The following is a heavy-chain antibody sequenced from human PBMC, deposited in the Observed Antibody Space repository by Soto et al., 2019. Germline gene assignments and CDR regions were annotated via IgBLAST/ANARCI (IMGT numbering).Heavy chain of an antibody. V-gene: IGHV1-8*01. J-gene: IGHJ4*02. Sequence: QVQLVQSGAEVKKPGASVKVSCKTSGYTFTNYDINWVRQATGQGLEWMGWTNPKSGYTGSAQKFQGRVTMTRDSSIRTAYMELHSLTSEDTAVYYCARAAGDLDYWGQGNLITLSS. CDR1: GYTFTNYD. CDR3: ARAAGDLDY. CDR2: TNPKSGYT. D-gene: IGHD4-17*01.